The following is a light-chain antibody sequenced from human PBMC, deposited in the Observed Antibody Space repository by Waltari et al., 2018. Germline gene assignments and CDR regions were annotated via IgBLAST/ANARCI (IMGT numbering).Light chain of an antibody. CDR2: WAS. Sequence: DIVMTQSPDSLAVSLGERATINCKSSQSVVYGSNNKNYLAWYQQKPGQPPKLLIYWASTRESGVPDRFSGGESGTDFTLTISSLQAEDVAVYYCQQYYSIPITFGPGPKVDIK. J-gene: IGKJ3*01. CDR3: QQYYSIPIT. V-gene: IGKV4-1*01. CDR1: QSVVYGSNNKNY.